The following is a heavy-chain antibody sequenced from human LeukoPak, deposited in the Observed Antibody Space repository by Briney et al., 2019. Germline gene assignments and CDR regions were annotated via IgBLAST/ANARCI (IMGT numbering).Heavy chain of an antibody. D-gene: IGHD3-9*01. CDR2: VSGSGAST. CDR1: GFTFSSYA. CDR3: AKDYYDILTGQPLSFDY. V-gene: IGHV3-23*01. Sequence: HPGGSLRLSCAASGFTFSSYAMSWVRQAPGKGLEWVSGVSGSGASTFYADTVQGRLIMSRDNSKNMLYLQMNSLRAEDTAVYYCAKDYYDILTGQPLSFDYWGQGILVTVSS. J-gene: IGHJ4*02.